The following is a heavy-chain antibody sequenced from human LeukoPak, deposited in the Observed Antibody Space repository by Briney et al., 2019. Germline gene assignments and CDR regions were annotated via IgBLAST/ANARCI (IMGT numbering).Heavy chain of an antibody. D-gene: IGHD6-19*01. Sequence: GGSLRLSCAASGFTFSIFTMSWVRQAPGKRLEWISTINGNGDSTYYADSVKGRFTISRDNSKNTVFLQMNSLRAEDTAVYYCAKDGLCPNVCPTKIAVAGYFDYWGQGILVTVSS. J-gene: IGHJ4*02. V-gene: IGHV3-23*01. CDR3: AKDGLCPNVCPTKIAVAGYFDY. CDR2: INGNGDST. CDR1: GFTFSIFT.